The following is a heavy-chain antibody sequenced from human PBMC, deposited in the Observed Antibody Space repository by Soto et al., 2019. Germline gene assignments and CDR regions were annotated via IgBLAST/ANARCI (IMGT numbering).Heavy chain of an antibody. V-gene: IGHV3-30*18. CDR3: AKEMVRGVFHSHYFDY. D-gene: IGHD3-10*01. J-gene: IGHJ4*02. CDR2: ISYDGSNK. Sequence: QVQLVESGGGVVQPGRSLRLSCAASGFTFSSYGMHWVRQAPGKGLEWVAVISYDGSNKYYADSVKGRFTISRDNSKNTLYLQMNSLRAEHTAVYYSAKEMVRGVFHSHYFDYWGQGTLVTVSS. CDR1: GFTFSSYG.